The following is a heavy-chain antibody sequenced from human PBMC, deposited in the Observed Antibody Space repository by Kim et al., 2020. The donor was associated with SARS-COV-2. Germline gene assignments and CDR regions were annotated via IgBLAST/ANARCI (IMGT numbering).Heavy chain of an antibody. Sequence: NPPLKSRVTISVDTSKNQFSLKLSSVTAADTAVYYCARHTAMVTYHAFDIWGQGTMVTVSS. CDR3: ARHTAMVTYHAFDI. V-gene: IGHV4-61*07. D-gene: IGHD5-18*01. J-gene: IGHJ3*02.